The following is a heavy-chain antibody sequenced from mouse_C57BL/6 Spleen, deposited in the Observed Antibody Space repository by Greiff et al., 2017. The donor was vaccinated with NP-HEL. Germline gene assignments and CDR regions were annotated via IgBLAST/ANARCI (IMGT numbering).Heavy chain of an antibody. V-gene: IGHV1-55*01. Sequence: QVQLKQPGAELVKPGASVKMSCKASGYTFTSYWITWVKQRPGQGLEWIGDIYPGSGSTNYNEKFKSKATLTVDTSSSTAYMQLSSLTSEDSAVYYCAREGGYYDYDASAMDYWGQGTSVTVSS. CDR1: GYTFTSYW. J-gene: IGHJ4*01. CDR3: AREGGYYDYDASAMDY. D-gene: IGHD2-4*01. CDR2: IYPGSGST.